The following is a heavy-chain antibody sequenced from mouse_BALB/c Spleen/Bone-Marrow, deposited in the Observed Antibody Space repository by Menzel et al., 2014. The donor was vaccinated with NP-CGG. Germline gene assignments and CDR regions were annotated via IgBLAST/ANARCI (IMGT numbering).Heavy chain of an antibody. Sequence: DVHLVESGGGLVQPGGSRKLSCAASGFTFSSFGIHWVRQAPEKGLEWVAYISSGSSTIYYADTVKGRFTISRDNPKNTLFLQMTSLRSEDTAMYYCARSGYGDYYAMDYWGQGTSVTVS. J-gene: IGHJ4*01. CDR2: ISSGSSTI. CDR1: GFTFSSFG. D-gene: IGHD2-10*02. CDR3: ARSGYGDYYAMDY. V-gene: IGHV5-17*02.